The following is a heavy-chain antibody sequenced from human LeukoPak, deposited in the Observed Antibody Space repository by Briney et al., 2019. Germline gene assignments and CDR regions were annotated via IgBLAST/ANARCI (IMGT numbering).Heavy chain of an antibody. CDR1: GFTFSNYG. CDR2: ISGGGGST. CDR3: ARAGADYYLDYYYMDV. V-gene: IGHV3-23*01. Sequence: PGGTLRLSCVASGFTFSNYGMNWVRQAPGKGLEWVSAISGGGGSTYYADSVKGRFTISTDNSKNTLYLQMNSLRAEDTAVYYCARAGADYYLDYYYMDVWGKGTTVTISS. J-gene: IGHJ6*03. D-gene: IGHD2/OR15-2a*01.